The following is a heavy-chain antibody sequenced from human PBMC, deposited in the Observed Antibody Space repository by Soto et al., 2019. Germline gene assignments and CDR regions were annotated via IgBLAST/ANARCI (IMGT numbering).Heavy chain of an antibody. J-gene: IGHJ6*02. Sequence: PGGSLRLSCAASGFTFSSYAMHWVRQAPGKGLEWVAVISYDGSNKYYADSVKGRFTISRDNSKNTLYLQMNSLRAEDTAVYYCARGGGCYLCPTPDNYYYYGMDVWGQGTTVTVSS. V-gene: IGHV3-30-3*01. CDR2: ISYDGSNK. CDR1: GFTFSSYA. D-gene: IGHD2-15*01. CDR3: ARGGGCYLCPTPDNYYYYGMDV.